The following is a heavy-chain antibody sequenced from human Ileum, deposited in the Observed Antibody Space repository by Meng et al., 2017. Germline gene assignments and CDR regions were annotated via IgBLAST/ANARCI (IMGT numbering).Heavy chain of an antibody. J-gene: IGHJ4*02. CDR1: GGSISTYY. Sequence: SETLSLTCTASGGSISTYYWSWIRQSAGKGLEWIGRIYTSGITNYNPSLKSRVTMSVDTSKKQFSLKLSSVTAADTAMYYCVAAYGSESYYNPFFYWGQGTLVTVSS. V-gene: IGHV4-4*07. CDR3: VAAYGSESYYNPFFY. D-gene: IGHD3-10*01. CDR2: IYTSGIT.